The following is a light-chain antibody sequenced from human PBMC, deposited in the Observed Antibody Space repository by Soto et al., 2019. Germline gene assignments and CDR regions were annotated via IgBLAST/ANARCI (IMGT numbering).Light chain of an antibody. Sequence: EVVLTQSPVTLSLSPGERATLSCRASQSFRGLLAWYQQKPGQAPRLLIYDAYNRATGIPPRFSGSGSGTDFTLTISSLQPEDYATYYCQQANSFPYTFGQGTKLEI. CDR1: QSFRGL. CDR2: DAY. V-gene: IGKV3-11*01. CDR3: QQANSFPYT. J-gene: IGKJ2*01.